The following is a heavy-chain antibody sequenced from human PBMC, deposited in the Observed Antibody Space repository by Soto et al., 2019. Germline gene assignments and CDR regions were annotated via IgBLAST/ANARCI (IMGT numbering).Heavy chain of an antibody. CDR2: ISYDGSNK. Sequence: PGGSLRLSCAASGFTFSSYGMHWVRQAPGKGLEWVAVISYDGSNKYYADSVKGRFTISRDNSKNTLYLQMNSLRAEDTAVYYCARESLTTVVTKAAFDIWGQGTMVTVSS. CDR1: GFTFSSYG. CDR3: ARESLTTVVTKAAFDI. V-gene: IGHV3-30*19. D-gene: IGHD4-17*01. J-gene: IGHJ3*02.